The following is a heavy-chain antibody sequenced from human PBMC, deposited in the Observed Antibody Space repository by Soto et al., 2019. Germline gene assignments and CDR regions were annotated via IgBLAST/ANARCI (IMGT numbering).Heavy chain of an antibody. V-gene: IGHV4-39*01. J-gene: IGHJ6*02. CDR2: IYYSGST. Sequence: PSETLSLTCTVSGGSISSSSYYWGWIRQPPGKGLEWIGSIYYSGSTYYNPSLKSRVTISVDTSKNQFSLKLSSVTAADTAVYYCARLHDFWSGYSYYYYGMDVWGQGTTVTVSS. D-gene: IGHD3-3*01. CDR3: ARLHDFWSGYSYYYYGMDV. CDR1: GGSISSSSYY.